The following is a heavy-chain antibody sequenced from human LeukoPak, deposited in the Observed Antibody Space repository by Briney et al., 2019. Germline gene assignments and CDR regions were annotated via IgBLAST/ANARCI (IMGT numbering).Heavy chain of an antibody. J-gene: IGHJ4*02. CDR1: GFNFGIYS. CDR2: ISSSGSTI. CDR3: ATDTWGSGY. Sequence: GGSLRLSCAASGFNFGIYSMNWVRQAPGKGLEWVSYISSSGSTIYYADSVKGRFTISRDSAKKSLYLQMNSLRAEDTAVYSCATDTWGSGYWGQGTLVTVSS. V-gene: IGHV3-48*01. D-gene: IGHD7-27*01.